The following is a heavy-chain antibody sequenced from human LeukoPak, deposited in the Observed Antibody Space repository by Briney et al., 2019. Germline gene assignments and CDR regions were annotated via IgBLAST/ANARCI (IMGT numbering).Heavy chain of an antibody. CDR2: IDWDDDK. Sequence: SGPTLVNPTQTLTLTCTFSGFSLRTSGMRVSWIRQPPGKALEWLARIDWDDDKFYSTSLKTRLTISKDTSKSQVVLTMTNMDPVDTATYYCARMATRGVNPYFDYWGQGTLATVSS. V-gene: IGHV2-70*04. J-gene: IGHJ4*02. CDR1: GFSLRTSGMR. D-gene: IGHD3-10*01. CDR3: ARMATRGVNPYFDY.